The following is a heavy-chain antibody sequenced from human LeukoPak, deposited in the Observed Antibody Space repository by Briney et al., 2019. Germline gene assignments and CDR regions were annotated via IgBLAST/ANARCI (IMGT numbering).Heavy chain of an antibody. D-gene: IGHD2-2*01. CDR2: IHYSGST. CDR1: GASISSYY. J-gene: IGHJ6*03. V-gene: IGHV4-59*01. Sequence: SETLSLTCTVSGASISSYYWSWIRQPPGKGLEWIGYIHYSGSTNYNPSLKSRVTISVDTSKNEFSLKLSSVTAADTAVYYSARDIVVVPAARDYYYYYYMDVWGKGTTVTVSS. CDR3: ARDIVVVPAARDYYYYYYMDV.